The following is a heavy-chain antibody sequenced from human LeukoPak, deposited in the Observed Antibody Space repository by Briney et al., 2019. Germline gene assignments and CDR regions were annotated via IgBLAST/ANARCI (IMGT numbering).Heavy chain of an antibody. D-gene: IGHD3-16*01. CDR3: AREGLLTSPNNALDI. CDR2: VNWNGGST. V-gene: IGHV3-20*04. J-gene: IGHJ3*02. CDR1: GFTFDDSG. Sequence: GSLRLSCTASGFTFDDSGMSWVRQAPGKGLEWVSSVNWNGGSTGYADSVKGRFTVSRDNSKNTLYLQIDSLKVEDTAVYYCAREGLLTSPNNALDIWGQGTMVAVSS.